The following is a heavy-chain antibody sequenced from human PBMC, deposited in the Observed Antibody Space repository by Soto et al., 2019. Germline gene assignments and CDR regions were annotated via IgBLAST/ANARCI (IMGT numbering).Heavy chain of an antibody. CDR1: GFTFSDYY. Sequence: GGSLRLSXAASGFTFSDYYMSWIRQAPGKGLEWVSYISSSGSTIYYADSVKGRFTISRDNAKNSLYLQMNSLRAEDTAVYYCARGVGYCSGGSRYIYYYGMDVWGQGTTVTVSS. V-gene: IGHV3-11*01. D-gene: IGHD2-15*01. J-gene: IGHJ6*02. CDR2: ISSSGSTI. CDR3: ARGVGYCSGGSRYIYYYGMDV.